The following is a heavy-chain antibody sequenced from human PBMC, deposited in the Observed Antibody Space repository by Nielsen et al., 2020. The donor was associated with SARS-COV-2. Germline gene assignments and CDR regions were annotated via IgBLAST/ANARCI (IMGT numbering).Heavy chain of an antibody. CDR2: IYYSGSS. CDR3: ARRDVYWYFDL. Sequence: GSLRLSCAASGFMFSTYWMSWIRQAPGKGLEWIGHIYYSGSSSYNPSLKSRVTISVDTSKKQFSLKLRSVTAADTAMYYCARRDVYWYFDLWGRGSQVTVSS. J-gene: IGHJ2*01. CDR1: GFMFSTYW. V-gene: IGHV4-59*08.